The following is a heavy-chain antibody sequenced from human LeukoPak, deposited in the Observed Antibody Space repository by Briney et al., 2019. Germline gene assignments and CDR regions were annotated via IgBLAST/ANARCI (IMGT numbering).Heavy chain of an antibody. Sequence: GGSLRLSCAASGFXFSTHWMSWVRQAPGRGLEWVANINDDGSDKYYVDSVKGRFTISRDNAKHSLYLQMNSLRDEDTAVYYCARNFIAGAGMFDYWGQGTLVTVSS. V-gene: IGHV3-7*04. D-gene: IGHD6-19*01. CDR1: GFXFSTHW. CDR3: ARNFIAGAGMFDY. CDR2: INDDGSDK. J-gene: IGHJ4*02.